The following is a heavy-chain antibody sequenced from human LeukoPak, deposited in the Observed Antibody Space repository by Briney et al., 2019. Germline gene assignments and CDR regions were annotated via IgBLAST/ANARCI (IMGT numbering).Heavy chain of an antibody. D-gene: IGHD3-10*01. Sequence: PGGSLRLSCAASGFTFSFYGMNWVRQAPGMGLEWVSGITGAGHTYYADSVQGRFTIYRDNSKNTLYLQMNSLRAEDTAVYYCAKDAWFGELLSVEDYYYYYMDVWGKGTTVTISS. CDR2: ITGAGHT. CDR1: GFTFSFYG. V-gene: IGHV3-23*01. CDR3: AKDAWFGELLSVEDYYYYYMDV. J-gene: IGHJ6*03.